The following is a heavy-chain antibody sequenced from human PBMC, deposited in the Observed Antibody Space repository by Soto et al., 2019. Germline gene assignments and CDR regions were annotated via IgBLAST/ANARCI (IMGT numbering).Heavy chain of an antibody. V-gene: IGHV1-18*01. CDR2: IIAYNGNT. CDR3: ARAGKLLPERY. CDR1: GYTXNSYG. J-gene: IGHJ4*02. Sequence: SXKVSFKASGYTXNSYGISLVRQAPGQGLEWMGWIIAYNGNTNYAQKLQGRVTMTTDTSTSTAYMEMRRMRSDDTAVYYCARAGKLLPERYWGQGTLGTVSS. D-gene: IGHD1-26*01.